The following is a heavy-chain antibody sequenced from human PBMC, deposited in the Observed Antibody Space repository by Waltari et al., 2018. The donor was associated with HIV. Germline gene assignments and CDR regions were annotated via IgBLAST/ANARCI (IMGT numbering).Heavy chain of an antibody. CDR2: ALYTRRPDLFTGQF. CDR3: VRHAAEFRPDFGWILAGVFEP. J-gene: IGHJ1*01. Sequence: QVQLQESGPGFVKPSETLSLICNVSGGSIASSASFWGWIRQSPETNREWVGSALYTRRPDLFTGQFFAKSSLKSRVALSVDTSKNQVSLRLTSVTAADTGLYYCVRHAAEFRPDFGWILAGVFEPWGLGTQVIVS. V-gene: IGHV4-39*01. CDR1: GGSIASSASF. D-gene: IGHD6-19*01.